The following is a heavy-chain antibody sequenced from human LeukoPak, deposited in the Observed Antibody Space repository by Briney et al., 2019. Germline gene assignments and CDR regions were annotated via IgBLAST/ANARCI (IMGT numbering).Heavy chain of an antibody. CDR3: AAATDRGGYLPTR. Sequence: TSVKVSSKASGFTFTITAVQRVRQARGQRLEWIGWIVVGSGNTNYAQKFQERVTITRDMSTSTAYMELSSLRSNVTAVYYWAAATDRGGYLPTRWGQGTLVTVSS. D-gene: IGHD3-22*01. V-gene: IGHV1-58*01. CDR1: GFTFTITA. J-gene: IGHJ4*02. CDR2: IVVGSGNT.